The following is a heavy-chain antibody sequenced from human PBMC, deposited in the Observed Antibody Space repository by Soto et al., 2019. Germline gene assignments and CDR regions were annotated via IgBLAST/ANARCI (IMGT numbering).Heavy chain of an antibody. CDR3: ARDLPPLDY. V-gene: IGHV1-18*01. CDR1: GYTFTSYY. Sequence: QVQLVQSGAEVKKPGASVKVSCKASGYTFTSYYITWVRQAPGQGLEWMGWISAYNSNTNYAQKLQGRVPMTTHTPTSTAYMELTTLTSDDTAVYYCARDLPPLDYWGQGTLVTVPS. CDR2: ISAYNSNT. J-gene: IGHJ4*02.